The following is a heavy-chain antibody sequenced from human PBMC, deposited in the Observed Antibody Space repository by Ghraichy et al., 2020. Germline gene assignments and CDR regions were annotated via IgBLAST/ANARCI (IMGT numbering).Heavy chain of an antibody. D-gene: IGHD5-12*01. CDR1: GYTFTNYY. V-gene: IGHV1-46*01. J-gene: IGHJ4*02. CDR3: ARDTDLKWPAPHYFDN. Sequence: ASVKVSCKASGYTFTNYYIHWVRQAPGQGLEWMGLINSNTGATSYAQKYRGRVTMTRDTSTGTVYMELTSLRSEDTAVYYCARDTDLKWPAPHYFDNWGQGTLVTVSS. CDR2: INSNTGAT.